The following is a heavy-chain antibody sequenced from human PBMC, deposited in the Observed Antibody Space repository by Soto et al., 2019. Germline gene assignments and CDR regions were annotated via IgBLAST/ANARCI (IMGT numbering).Heavy chain of an antibody. CDR2: IKSKTDGGTT. D-gene: IGHD6-13*01. V-gene: IGHV3-15*01. Sequence: LSLTCAASGFTFSNAWMSWVRQAPGKGLEWVGRIKSKTDGGTTDYAAPVKGRFTISRDDSKNTLYLQMNSLKTEDTAVYYCTTDRYSSSWYYFDYWGQGTLVTVSS. CDR3: TTDRYSSSWYYFDY. J-gene: IGHJ4*02. CDR1: GFTFSNAW.